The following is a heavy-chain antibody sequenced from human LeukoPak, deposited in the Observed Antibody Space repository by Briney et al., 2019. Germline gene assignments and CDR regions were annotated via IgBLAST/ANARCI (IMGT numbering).Heavy chain of an antibody. Sequence: GGSLRLSCSASGFTFSSYTMHWVRQAPGKGLEYVSAISSNGRSTYYADSVKGRFTISRDNSKNTLYLQMSSLRAEDTAVYYCVKADYYDTSNYYYRYFQNWGQGTLVTVSS. CDR2: ISSNGRST. CDR3: VKADYYDTSNYYYRYFQN. V-gene: IGHV3-64D*09. J-gene: IGHJ1*01. CDR1: GFTFSSYT. D-gene: IGHD3-22*01.